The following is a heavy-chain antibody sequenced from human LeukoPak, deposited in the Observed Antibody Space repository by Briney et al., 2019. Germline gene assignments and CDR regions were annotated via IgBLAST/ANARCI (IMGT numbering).Heavy chain of an antibody. J-gene: IGHJ6*02. D-gene: IGHD6-6*01. CDR1: GGTFSSYA. CDR3: ARDTGTARLSYYYYGMDV. Sequence: GSSVKVSCKASGGTFSSYAISWVRQAPGQGLEWMGGIIPIFGTANYAQKFQGRVTITADESTSTAYMGLSSLRSEDTAVYYCARDTGTARLSYYYYGMDVWGQGTTVTVSS. V-gene: IGHV1-69*01. CDR2: IIPIFGTA.